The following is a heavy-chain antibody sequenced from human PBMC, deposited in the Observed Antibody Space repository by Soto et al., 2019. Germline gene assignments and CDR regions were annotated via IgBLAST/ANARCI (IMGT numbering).Heavy chain of an antibody. Sequence: SETLSLTCTVSGGSISSGGYYWSWIRQHPGKGLEWIGYIYYSGSTYYNPSLKSRVTISVDTSKNQFSLKLSSVTAADTAVYYCARVVTSPYYYGSGSYFSVGKKTPTTYYFDYWGQGTLVTV. CDR1: GGSISSGGYY. CDR2: IYYSGST. D-gene: IGHD3-10*01. CDR3: ARVVTSPYYYGSGSYFSVGKKTPTTYYFDY. J-gene: IGHJ4*02. V-gene: IGHV4-31*03.